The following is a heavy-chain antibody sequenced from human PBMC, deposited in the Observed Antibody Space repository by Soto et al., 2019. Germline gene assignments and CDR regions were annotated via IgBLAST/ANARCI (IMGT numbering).Heavy chain of an antibody. CDR2: INHSGST. Sequence: SETLSLTCAVYGGSFSGYYWSWIRQPPGKGLEWIGEINHSGSTNYNPSLKSRVTISVDTSKNQFSLKLSSVTAAGTAVYYCARGDSYYDFWSGYYRALHYFDYWGQGTLVTVSS. V-gene: IGHV4-34*01. D-gene: IGHD3-3*01. CDR1: GGSFSGYY. CDR3: ARGDSYYDFWSGYYRALHYFDY. J-gene: IGHJ4*02.